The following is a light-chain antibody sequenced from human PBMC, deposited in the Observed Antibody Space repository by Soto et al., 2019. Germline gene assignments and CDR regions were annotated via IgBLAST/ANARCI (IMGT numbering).Light chain of an antibody. Sequence: QSVLTQPPSASGSPGQSVTISCTGTSSDIGGYNYVSWYQQFPGKAPKLMIYEVTKRPSGVPDRFSGSKSGNTASLTVSGLQADDEADYYCSSYAGSNNLIFGGGTKVTVL. CDR2: EVT. CDR3: SSYAGSNNLI. CDR1: SSDIGGYNY. V-gene: IGLV2-8*01. J-gene: IGLJ2*01.